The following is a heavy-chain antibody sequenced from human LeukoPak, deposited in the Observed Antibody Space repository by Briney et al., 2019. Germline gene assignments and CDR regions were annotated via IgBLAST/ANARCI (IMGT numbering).Heavy chain of an antibody. CDR2: ISSSSSYI. CDR1: GFTFSGYS. Sequence: GGSLRLSCAASGFTFSGYSMNWVRQAPGKGLEWVSSISSSSSYIYYADSVKGRFTISRDNAKNSLYLQMNSLRAEDTAVYYCASGSNGDYAYWGQGTLVTVSS. V-gene: IGHV3-21*01. CDR3: ASGSNGDYAY. D-gene: IGHD4-17*01. J-gene: IGHJ4*02.